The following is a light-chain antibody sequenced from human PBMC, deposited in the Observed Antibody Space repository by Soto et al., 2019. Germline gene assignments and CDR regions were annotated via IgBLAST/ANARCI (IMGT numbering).Light chain of an antibody. V-gene: IGLV2-23*01. CDR3: SSYAGSTTFYV. CDR2: EGS. CDR1: TSDVGTFGL. J-gene: IGLJ1*01. Sequence: SVLTQPASVSGSPGQSITISCSGTTSDVGTFGLVSWFQQHPGKAPKPMIYEGSKRPARVSKRFSGSKSGDTASLTISGLQAEDEADYYCSSYAGSTTFYVFGTGTKVTVL.